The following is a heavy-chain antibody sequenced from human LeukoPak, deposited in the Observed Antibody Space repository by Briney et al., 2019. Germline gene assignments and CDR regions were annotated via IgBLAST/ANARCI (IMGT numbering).Heavy chain of an antibody. CDR1: GFTFSSNY. CDR3: ARDLGSTGFDY. Sequence: GGSLRLSCAASGFTFSSNYMSWVRQAPGKGLEWVSVIYSGGSTYYADSVKGRFTISRDNSKNTLYLQMNSLRAEDTAVYYCARDLGSTGFDYWGQGTLVTVSS. V-gene: IGHV3-66*01. J-gene: IGHJ4*02. D-gene: IGHD3-16*01. CDR2: IYSGGST.